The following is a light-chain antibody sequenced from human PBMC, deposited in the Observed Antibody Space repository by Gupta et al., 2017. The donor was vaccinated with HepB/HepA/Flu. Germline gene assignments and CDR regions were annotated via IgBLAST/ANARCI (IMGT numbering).Light chain of an antibody. CDR3: QVWDSRSDQVV. J-gene: IGLJ2*01. CDR1: NIGSKS. CDR2: YDS. V-gene: IGLV3-21*04. Sequence: SYVLTQPPSVSVAPGKTARITCGGNNIGSKSVHWYQQKPGQAPVLVIYYDSDRPSGIPERFSGSNSGNTATLTISRVEAGDEADYYCQVWDSRSDQVVFGGGTKLTVL.